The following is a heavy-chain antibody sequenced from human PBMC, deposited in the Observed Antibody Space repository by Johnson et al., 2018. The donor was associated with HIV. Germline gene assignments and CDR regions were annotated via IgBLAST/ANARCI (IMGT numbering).Heavy chain of an antibody. V-gene: IGHV3-13*01. CDR2: IGTAGDT. CDR3: AREDDSSGYYYFFDAFDI. J-gene: IGHJ3*02. CDR1: GFTVSSNC. D-gene: IGHD3-22*01. Sequence: VQLVESGGGLIQPGGSLRLSCAASGFTVSSNCMTWVRQATGKGLEWVSDIGTAGDTYYPGSVKGRFTISRENAKNSLYLQMNSLRVEDTAVYFCAREDDSSGYYYFFDAFDIWGQGTMVTVSS.